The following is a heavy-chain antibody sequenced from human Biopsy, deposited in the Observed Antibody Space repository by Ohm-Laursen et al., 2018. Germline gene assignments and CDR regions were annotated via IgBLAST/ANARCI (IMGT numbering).Heavy chain of an antibody. Sequence: SLRLSCTASGFTFSGFSMNWVRQAPGKGLEWVSSISASGNHIYYTDSVKGRFTVSIDNGKNSVYLQMNSLRVEDTAVYYCARDGEAKYCKHGVCPSDFWGQGTLATVSS. CDR2: ISASGNHI. J-gene: IGHJ4*02. CDR3: ARDGEAKYCKHGVCPSDF. CDR1: GFTFSGFS. D-gene: IGHD2-8*01. V-gene: IGHV3-21*01.